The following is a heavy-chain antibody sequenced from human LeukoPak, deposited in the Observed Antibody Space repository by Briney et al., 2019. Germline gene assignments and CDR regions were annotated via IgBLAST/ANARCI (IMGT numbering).Heavy chain of an antibody. CDR1: GFTFSSYW. V-gene: IGHV3-74*01. D-gene: IGHD1-1*01. Sequence: GGSLRLSCAASGFTFSSYWMHWVRQAPGKGLVWVSRIDTDGSFTNYADSVKGRFTISRDNAKNMLYLQMNSLRADDTAVYYCARGGEEGAYKNANDNFDYWGLGTLVPVSS. J-gene: IGHJ4*02. CDR2: IDTDGSFT. CDR3: ARGGEEGAYKNANDNFDY.